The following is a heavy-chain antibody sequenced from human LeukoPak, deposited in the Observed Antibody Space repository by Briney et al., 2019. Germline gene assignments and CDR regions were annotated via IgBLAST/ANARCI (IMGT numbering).Heavy chain of an antibody. Sequence: ASVKVSCKASGYTFTGYYMHWLRQAPGQGLEWMGRINPNSGGTNYAQKFQGGVTMTRDTSISTAYMELSRVRSDDTAVYYCARDLGYCSSTSCYVIDYWGQGTLVTVSS. D-gene: IGHD2-2*01. J-gene: IGHJ4*02. CDR1: GYTFTGYY. V-gene: IGHV1-2*06. CDR3: ARDLGYCSSTSCYVIDY. CDR2: INPNSGGT.